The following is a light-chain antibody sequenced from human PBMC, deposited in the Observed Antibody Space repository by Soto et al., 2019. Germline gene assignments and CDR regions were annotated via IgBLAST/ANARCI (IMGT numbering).Light chain of an antibody. J-gene: IGKJ1*01. CDR3: QQYGSSPT. V-gene: IGKV3-20*01. CDR2: DVS. Sequence: EIVLTQSPGTLSLSPGERATLSCRSSQSVSSSYLAWYQQKPGQAPRLLIYDVSSRATGIPDRFSGSGSGPDFTLTISRLEPEDLAVYYCQQYGSSPTFGQGTKVEIK. CDR1: QSVSSSY.